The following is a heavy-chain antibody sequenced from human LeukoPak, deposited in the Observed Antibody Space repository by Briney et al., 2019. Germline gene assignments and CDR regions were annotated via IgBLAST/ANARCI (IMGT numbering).Heavy chain of an antibody. CDR3: ARDYYDSSGYELDAFDI. CDR1: GGSISSGSYY. V-gene: IGHV4-61*02. CDR2: IYTSGST. J-gene: IGHJ3*02. Sequence: PSQTLSLTCTVSGGSISSGSYYWSWIRQPAGKGLEWIGRIYTSGSTNYNPSLKSRVTISVDTSKNQFSLKLSSVTAADTAVYYCARDYYDSSGYELDAFDIWGQGTMVTVSS. D-gene: IGHD3-22*01.